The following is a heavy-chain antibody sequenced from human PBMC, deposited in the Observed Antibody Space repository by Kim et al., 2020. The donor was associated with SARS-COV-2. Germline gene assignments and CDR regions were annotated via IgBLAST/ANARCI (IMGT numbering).Heavy chain of an antibody. D-gene: IGHD4-17*01. Sequence: GGSLRLSCAASGFTFSSYSMNWVRQAPGKGLEWVSSISSSSSYIYYADSVKGRFTISRDNAKNSLYLQMNSLRAEDTAVYYCARDFYWGPYGGNSRKAFDIWGQGTMVTVSS. CDR1: GFTFSSYS. J-gene: IGHJ3*02. CDR2: ISSSSSYI. CDR3: ARDFYWGPYGGNSRKAFDI. V-gene: IGHV3-21*01.